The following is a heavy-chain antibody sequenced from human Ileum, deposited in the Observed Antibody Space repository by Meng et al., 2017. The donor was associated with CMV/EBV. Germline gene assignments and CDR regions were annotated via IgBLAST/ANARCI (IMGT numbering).Heavy chain of an antibody. CDR1: GFTLSSYW. V-gene: IGHV3-74*01. J-gene: IGHJ6*02. Sequence: GGSLRLSCAASGFTLSSYWMHWVRQAPGKGLVWVSRISYDESTTNYAASVKGRFTISRDNAKTTLFLQMNSLRAEDTAVYYCARVPPGNYGLMDVWGQGTTVTVSS. CDR3: ARVPPGNYGLMDV. D-gene: IGHD4-17*01. CDR2: ISYDESTT.